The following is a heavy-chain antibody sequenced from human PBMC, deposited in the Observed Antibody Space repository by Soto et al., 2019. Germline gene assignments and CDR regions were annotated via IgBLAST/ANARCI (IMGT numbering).Heavy chain of an antibody. D-gene: IGHD5-12*01. J-gene: IGHJ4*02. CDR2: ISGSGGST. CDR3: AKDPRVDGEWLRFFRLYYFDY. CDR1: GFTFSSYA. Sequence: GGSLRLSCAASGFTFSSYAMSWVRQAPGKGLEWVSAISGSGGSTYYADSVKGRFTISRDNSKNTLYLQMNSLRAEDTAVYYCAKDPRVDGEWLRFFRLYYFDYWGQGTRVNVSS. V-gene: IGHV3-23*01.